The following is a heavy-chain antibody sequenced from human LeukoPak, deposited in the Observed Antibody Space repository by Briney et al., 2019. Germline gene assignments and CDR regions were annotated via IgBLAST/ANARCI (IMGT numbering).Heavy chain of an antibody. V-gene: IGHV3-23*01. CDR1: GFTFSSYA. J-gene: IGHJ4*02. D-gene: IGHD6-6*01. Sequence: PGGSLRLSCAASGFTFSSYAMSWVRQAPGKGLEWVSAISGSGGSTYYADSVKGRFTISRDNAKNSLYLQMNSLRAEDTAVYYCARDQTDLSSSHFDYWGQGTLVTVSS. CDR3: ARDQTDLSSSHFDY. CDR2: ISGSGGST.